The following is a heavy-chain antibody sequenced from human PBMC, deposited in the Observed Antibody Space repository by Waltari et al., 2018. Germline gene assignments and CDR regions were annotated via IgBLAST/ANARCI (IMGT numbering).Heavy chain of an antibody. D-gene: IGHD4-4*01. CDR3: ARAYSNYDFFQYMDV. CDR1: VANFNSFA. Sequence: QVQLVESGGGVVQPGRSLRSSCAAPVANFNSFAMHWVRRAPGKGLEWVAVVSYDGSRQYYADSVKGRFTISRDNFRNTLFLQMNGLTTEDTAVYYCARAYSNYDFFQYMDVWGRGTTVTVSS. J-gene: IGHJ6*03. V-gene: IGHV3-30*04. CDR2: VSYDGSRQ.